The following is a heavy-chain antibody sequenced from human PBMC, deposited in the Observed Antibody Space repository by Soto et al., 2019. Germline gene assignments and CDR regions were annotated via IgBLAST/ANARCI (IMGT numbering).Heavy chain of an antibody. CDR3: AKWMDSSGYYQNTIDY. CDR1: GFTFSSYA. Sequence: GGSLRLSCAASGFTFSSYAMSWVRQAPGKGLEWVSAISGSGGSTYYADSGKGRFTISRDNSKNTRYLKMNSLRAEDTAVYYCAKWMDSSGYYQNTIDYWGQGTLVTVSS. V-gene: IGHV3-23*01. CDR2: ISGSGGST. J-gene: IGHJ4*02. D-gene: IGHD3-22*01.